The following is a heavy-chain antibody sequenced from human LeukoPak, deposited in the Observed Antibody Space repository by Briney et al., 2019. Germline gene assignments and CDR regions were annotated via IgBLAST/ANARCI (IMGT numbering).Heavy chain of an antibody. D-gene: IGHD5-12*01. V-gene: IGHV4-34*01. J-gene: IGHJ6*04. CDR2: INHSGST. CDR3: AGGATSDRSKLDV. Sequence: SETLSLTCAVSGYYWTWIRQPPGKGLEWIGEINHSGSTNYNPSLQSRVTISVDTSKNQFSLKLSSVTAADTAVYYCAGGATSDRSKLDVWGKGTTVTVSS. CDR1: GYY.